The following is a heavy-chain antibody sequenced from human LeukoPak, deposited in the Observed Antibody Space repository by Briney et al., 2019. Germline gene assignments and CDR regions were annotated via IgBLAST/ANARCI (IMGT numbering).Heavy chain of an antibody. J-gene: IGHJ6*03. Sequence: GGSLRLSCAPSGFTFSTYWMGWVRQAPGKGLEWVSTIVGDSSKTYYADSVKGRFTVSRDNSNYMLFLHMNSLRAEDTAIYYCAKQPYNYYYLDVWGKGTTVTVSS. D-gene: IGHD2-21*01. CDR3: AKQPYNYYYLDV. V-gene: IGHV3-23*01. CDR1: GFTFSTYW. CDR2: IVGDSSKT.